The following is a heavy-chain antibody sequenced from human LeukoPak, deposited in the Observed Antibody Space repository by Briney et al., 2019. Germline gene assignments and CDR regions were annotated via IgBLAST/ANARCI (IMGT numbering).Heavy chain of an antibody. Sequence: QTGGSLRLSCAASGFTFSSYWMSWVRQAPGKGLEWVANIKQDGSEKYYVDSVKGRFTISRDNAKNSLSLQMSGLRVEDTAVYHCASDSPYYGMDVWGQGTTVTVSS. CDR2: IKQDGSEK. J-gene: IGHJ6*02. V-gene: IGHV3-7*01. CDR3: ASDSPYYGMDV. CDR1: GFTFSSYW.